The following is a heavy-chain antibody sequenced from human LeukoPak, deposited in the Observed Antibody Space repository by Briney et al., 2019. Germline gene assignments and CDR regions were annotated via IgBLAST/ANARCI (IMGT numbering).Heavy chain of an antibody. D-gene: IGHD4-17*01. V-gene: IGHV4-59*01. J-gene: IGHJ6*02. CDR2: IYYSGST. CDR3: ARGGDYVYYYYGMDV. Sequence: SETLSLTCTVSGGSISSYYWSWIRQPPGKGLEWIGYIYYSGSTNYNPSLKSRVTISVDTSKNQFSPKLSSVTAADTAVYYCARGGDYVYYYYGMDVWGQGTTVTVSS. CDR1: GGSISSYY.